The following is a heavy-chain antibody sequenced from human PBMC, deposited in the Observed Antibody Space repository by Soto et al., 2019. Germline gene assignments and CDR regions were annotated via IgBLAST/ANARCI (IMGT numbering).Heavy chain of an antibody. D-gene: IGHD2-15*01. CDR3: ARDKYCSGGSCRKNWFDP. J-gene: IGHJ5*02. Sequence: SETLSLTCTVSGGSISSSYWSWIRQPPGKGLEWLAYIYDDGSANYNPSLKSRATISLDMSKNQFSLKLPSVTAADTAVYYCARDKYCSGGSCRKNWFDPLGQGTLVTVSS. V-gene: IGHV4-59*01. CDR1: GGSISSSY. CDR2: IYDDGSA.